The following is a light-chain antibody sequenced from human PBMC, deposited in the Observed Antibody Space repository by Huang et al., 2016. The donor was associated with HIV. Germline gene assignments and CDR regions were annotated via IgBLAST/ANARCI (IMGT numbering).Light chain of an antibody. CDR2: WAS. CDR1: QKVMFGSKNY. Sequence: DLVMTQSPDSLGVSLGERATINCQSSQKVMFGSKNYLAWYQQKPGQPPRLLINWASARESGVPDRFSGSGSGTDFTLTISSLQAEDVAVYFCHQYITTPSTFGGGTKVEIK. J-gene: IGKJ4*01. V-gene: IGKV4-1*01. CDR3: HQYITTPST.